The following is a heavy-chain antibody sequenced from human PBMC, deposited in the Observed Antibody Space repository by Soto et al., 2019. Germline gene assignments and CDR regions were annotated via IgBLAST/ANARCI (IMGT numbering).Heavy chain of an antibody. CDR2: INHSGST. J-gene: IGHJ5*02. CDR3: ARIDTYYDFWSGSTNWFDP. V-gene: IGHV4-34*01. Sequence: SETLSLTCAVYGGSFSGYYWSWIRQPPGKGLEWIGEINHSGSTNYNPSLKSRVTISVDTSKNQFSLKLSSVTAADTAVYYCARIDTYYDFWSGSTNWFDPWGQGTLVTVSS. CDR1: GGSFSGYY. D-gene: IGHD3-3*01.